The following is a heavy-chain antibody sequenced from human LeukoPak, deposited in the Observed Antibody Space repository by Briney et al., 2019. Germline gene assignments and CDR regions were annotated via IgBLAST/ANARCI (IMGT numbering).Heavy chain of an antibody. D-gene: IGHD2-15*01. Sequence: GGSLRLSCAASGFTFSSYAMSWVRQAPGKGLEWVSAISGSGGSTYYADSVKGRFTISRDNSKNTLNLQMNSLRAEHTAVYYCAKDVGLLQGALDWGQGTLVTVSS. CDR1: GFTFSSYA. V-gene: IGHV3-23*01. CDR2: ISGSGGST. CDR3: AKDVGLLQGALD. J-gene: IGHJ4*02.